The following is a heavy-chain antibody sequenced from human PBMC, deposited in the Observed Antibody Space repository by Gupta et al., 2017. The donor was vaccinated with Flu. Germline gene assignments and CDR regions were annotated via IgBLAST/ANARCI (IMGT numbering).Heavy chain of an antibody. CDR2: TYYRSKWYN. D-gene: IGHD3-10*01. J-gene: IGHJ4*02. CDR1: GDSVPNNSTA. CDR3: ARGSREFDY. V-gene: IGHV6-1*01. Sequence: QVQLQQSGPGLVKPSQTLSLTCAISGDSVPNNSTAWNWLRQSPSRGLEWLGRTYYRSKWYNDDAESVRSRITISPDTSKNQFSLQLNSVTPEDTAIYYCARGSREFDYWGQGPLVTVSS.